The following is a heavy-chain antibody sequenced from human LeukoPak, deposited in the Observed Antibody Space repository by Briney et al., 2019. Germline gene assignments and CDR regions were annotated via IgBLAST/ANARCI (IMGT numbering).Heavy chain of an antibody. CDR2: IYYSGST. J-gene: IGHJ3*02. D-gene: IGHD3-22*01. CDR1: GGSISSYY. Sequence: SETLSLTCTVSGGSISSYYWSWIRQPPGEGQGWIGYIYYSGSTNYNPSRKNRVNLSVDPSNNQFCLKLRSVPAADTAVYFCARARRPEYDSRASWGADSFYIWGQGTMVTVSS. CDR3: ARARRPEYDSRASWGADSFYI. V-gene: IGHV4-59*01.